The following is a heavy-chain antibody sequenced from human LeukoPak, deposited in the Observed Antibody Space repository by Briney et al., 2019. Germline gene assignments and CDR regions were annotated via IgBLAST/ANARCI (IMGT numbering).Heavy chain of an antibody. CDR1: GFSFSSYW. CDR2: IQSDGSVQ. Sequence: PGGSLRLFCAASGFSFSSYWMSWVRQAPGKGLEWVANIQSDGSVQQYVDSVKGRLTISRDNAKNSLYLQMNSLRAEDTAVYYCARIPRGSGWSFLDFWGQGTLVTVTS. V-gene: IGHV3-7*01. J-gene: IGHJ4*02. CDR3: ARIPRGSGWSFLDF. D-gene: IGHD6-19*01.